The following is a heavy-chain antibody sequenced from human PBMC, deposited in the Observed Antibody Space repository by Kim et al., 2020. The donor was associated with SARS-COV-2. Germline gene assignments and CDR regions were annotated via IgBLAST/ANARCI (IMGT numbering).Heavy chain of an antibody. CDR2: GNT. V-gene: IGHV4-34*01. Sequence: GNTNHTPSHKSRVPISVDPSKKQISLKVFSVTAADTAVYYCARTYYGFDYWGQGTLVTVSS. D-gene: IGHD3-22*01. CDR3: ARTYYGFDY. J-gene: IGHJ4*02.